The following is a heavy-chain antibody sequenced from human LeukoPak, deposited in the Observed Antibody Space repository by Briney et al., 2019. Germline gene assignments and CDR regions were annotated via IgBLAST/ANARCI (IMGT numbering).Heavy chain of an antibody. V-gene: IGHV4-39*01. CDR2: IYYGGNT. D-gene: IGHD3-9*01. CDR1: GGSITSSANS. J-gene: IGHJ5*02. CDR3: ACISVILTGYSPNNNCFDP. Sequence: PSETLSLTCTVPGGSITSSANSSGWIRQPPGKGLEWIGTIYYGGNTYYNPSLKSRVTISVDTSKNQFSLQLSSVTAADSAVYNWACISVILTGYSPNNNCFDPWGQGTLVTVSS.